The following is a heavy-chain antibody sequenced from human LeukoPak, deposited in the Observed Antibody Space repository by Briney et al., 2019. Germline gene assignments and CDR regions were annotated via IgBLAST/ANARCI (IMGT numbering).Heavy chain of an antibody. J-gene: IGHJ5*02. CDR1: GFTFSSYA. V-gene: IGHV3-30-3*01. CDR2: ISYDGSNK. CDR3: ARGRSMTTVTTSFHWFDP. Sequence: GGSLRLSCAASGFTFSSYAMHWVRQAPGKGLEWVAVISYDGSNKYYADSVKGRFTISRDNSKNTLYLQMNSLRAEDTAVYYCARGRSMTTVTTSFHWFDPWGQGTLVTVSS. D-gene: IGHD4-17*01.